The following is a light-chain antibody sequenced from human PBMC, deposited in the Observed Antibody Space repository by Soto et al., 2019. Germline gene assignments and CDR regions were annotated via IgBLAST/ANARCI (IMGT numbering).Light chain of an antibody. CDR1: QTVGSN. Sequence: EIVMTQSPATLSVSPGERATLSCRASQTVGSNLAWYQQKPGQAPRLLIHGASTRATGVPARFSGSGSGTAFTLTISSLQSEDFAIYYCQQYNNWPRTFGQGTKVEIK. J-gene: IGKJ1*01. CDR2: GAS. CDR3: QQYNNWPRT. V-gene: IGKV3-15*01.